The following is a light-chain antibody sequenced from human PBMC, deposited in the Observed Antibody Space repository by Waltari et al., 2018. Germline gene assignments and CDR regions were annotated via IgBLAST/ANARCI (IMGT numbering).Light chain of an antibody. V-gene: IGLV1-40*01. CDR3: QSYDRSLGGQFV. J-gene: IGLJ1*01. Sequence: QSVLTQPPSVSGAPGQRVTISCTGSTSTIGAGYPVHWYQQLPGTAPKLLLYDTTNRPSGVPDRFSGSKSGTSASLAITGLQAEDEADYFCQSYDRSLGGQFVCGTGTKVTV. CDR1: TSTIGAGYP. CDR2: DTT.